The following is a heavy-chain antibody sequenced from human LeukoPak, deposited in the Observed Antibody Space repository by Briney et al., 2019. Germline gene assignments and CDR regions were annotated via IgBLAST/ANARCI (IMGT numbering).Heavy chain of an antibody. CDR3: ARSVIFLGDNWFDP. Sequence: GASVKVSCKASGYTFTSYGISWVRQAPGQGLEWMGWISAYNGNTNYAQKLQGRVTMTTDTSTSTAYMELRSLRSDDTAVYYCARSVIFLGDNWFDPWGQGTLATVSS. J-gene: IGHJ5*02. CDR2: ISAYNGNT. CDR1: GYTFTSYG. D-gene: IGHD2/OR15-2a*01. V-gene: IGHV1-18*01.